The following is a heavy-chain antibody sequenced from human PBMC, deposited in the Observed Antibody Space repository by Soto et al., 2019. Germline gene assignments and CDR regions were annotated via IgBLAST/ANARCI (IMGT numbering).Heavy chain of an antibody. V-gene: IGHV4-39*01. Sequence: PSETLSLTCTVSGGSISSSSYYWGWIRQPPGKRLEWIGNVYYGGSTYYNPSLKSRVTISVETSKSQFSLKLSSVTAADTAVYYCAGGDYYHSSGYYFYYYTMDVWGQGTTVTVSS. CDR3: AGGDYYHSSGYYFYYYTMDV. CDR1: GGSISSSSYY. D-gene: IGHD3-22*01. J-gene: IGHJ6*02. CDR2: VYYGGST.